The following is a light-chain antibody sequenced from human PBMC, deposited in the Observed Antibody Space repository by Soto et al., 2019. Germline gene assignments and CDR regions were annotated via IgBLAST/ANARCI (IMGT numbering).Light chain of an antibody. J-gene: IGKJ1*01. CDR1: QTIGRN. CDR3: QQSYSTPPT. V-gene: IGKV1-39*01. CDR2: TSS. Sequence: DIQMTQSPASLSASIGDRVTISCRASQTIGRNLNWYQQKPGKAPTLLMFTSSSLQSGVPSRFSGSGSGTDFILTISSLQPEDFATYYCQQSYSTPPTLGQGTKVDI.